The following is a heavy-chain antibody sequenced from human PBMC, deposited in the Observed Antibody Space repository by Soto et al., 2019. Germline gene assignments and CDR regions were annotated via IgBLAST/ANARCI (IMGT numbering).Heavy chain of an antibody. CDR1: GYTFTSYY. CDR2: INPSGGST. Sequence: ASVKVSCKASGYTFTSYYMHWVRQAPGQGLEWMGIINPSGGSTSYAQKFQGRVTITADESTSTAYMELSSLRSEDTAVYYCASRDSSSSSYWFDPWGQGTLVTVSS. D-gene: IGHD6-6*01. CDR3: ASRDSSSSSYWFDP. V-gene: IGHV1-46*01. J-gene: IGHJ5*02.